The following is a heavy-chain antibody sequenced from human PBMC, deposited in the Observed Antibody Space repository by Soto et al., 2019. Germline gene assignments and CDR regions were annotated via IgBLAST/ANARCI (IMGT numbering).Heavy chain of an antibody. Sequence: GGSLRLSCAASGFTFGNHWMHWVRQAPGKGLEWVSRVISDGNTIDYADSVKGRFTVSRDNAKSTLYLQMNSLRAEDTAVYYCATAEVDHWGPGTLVTVPS. J-gene: IGHJ5*02. CDR2: VISDGNTI. CDR3: ATAEVDH. V-gene: IGHV3-74*01. CDR1: GFTFGNHW.